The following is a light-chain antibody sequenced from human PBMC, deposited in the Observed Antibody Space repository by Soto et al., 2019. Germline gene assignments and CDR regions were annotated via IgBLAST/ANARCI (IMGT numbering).Light chain of an antibody. CDR1: SSNIGSDT. CDR2: ANN. Sequence: QSVLTQPPSASGTPGQRVTISCSGSSSNIGSDTVNWYQQVPGTAPKLLIYANNQRPSGVPDRFSVSKSGTSASLAIGGLQSEDEADYYCAAWDDSLKGWVFGGGTKVTVL. V-gene: IGLV1-44*01. CDR3: AAWDDSLKGWV. J-gene: IGLJ3*02.